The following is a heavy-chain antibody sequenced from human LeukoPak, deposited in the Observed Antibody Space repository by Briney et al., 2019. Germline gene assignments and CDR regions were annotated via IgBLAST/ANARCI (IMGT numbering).Heavy chain of an antibody. V-gene: IGHV1-8*02. CDR2: MNPNSGNT. CDR3: ARVAVTPDY. J-gene: IGHJ4*02. D-gene: IGHD4-17*01. Sequence: ASVKVSCKASGGTFSSYAISWVRQATGQGLEWMGWMNPNSGNTGYAQKFQGRVTMTRNTSISTAYMELSSLRSEDTAVYYCARVAVTPDYWGQGTLVTVSS. CDR1: GGTFSSYA.